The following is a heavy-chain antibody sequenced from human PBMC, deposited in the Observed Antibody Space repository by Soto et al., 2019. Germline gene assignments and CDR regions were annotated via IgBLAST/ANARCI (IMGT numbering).Heavy chain of an antibody. J-gene: IGHJ6*02. CDR2: IYPGDSDT. V-gene: IGHV5-51*01. CDR3: ARGSSSWYGPGYYYYGMDV. Sequence: GESLKISCKGSGYSFTSYWIGWVRQMPGKGLEWMGIIYPGDSDTRYSPSFQGQVTIPADKSISTAYLQWSSLKASDTAMYYCARGSSSWYGPGYYYYGMDVWGQGTTVTVSS. D-gene: IGHD6-13*01. CDR1: GYSFTSYW.